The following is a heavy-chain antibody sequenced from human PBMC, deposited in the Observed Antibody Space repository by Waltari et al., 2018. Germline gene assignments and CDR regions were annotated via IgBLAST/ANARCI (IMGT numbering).Heavy chain of an antibody. V-gene: IGHV3-30*01. Sequence: QVQLVESGGGVVQPGRSLRLSCAASGFTFSSYAMHWVRPAPGKGLEWVAVISYDGSNKYYADSVKGRFTISRDNSKNTLYLQMNSLRAEDTAVYYCARDHIVVVTARFDYWGQGTLVTVSS. CDR3: ARDHIVVVTARFDY. CDR2: ISYDGSNK. CDR1: GFTFSSYA. D-gene: IGHD2-21*02. J-gene: IGHJ4*02.